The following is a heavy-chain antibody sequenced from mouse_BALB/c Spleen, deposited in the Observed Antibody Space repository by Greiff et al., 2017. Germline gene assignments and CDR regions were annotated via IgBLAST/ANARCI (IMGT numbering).Heavy chain of an antibody. V-gene: IGHV1-87*01. CDR1: GYTFTSYW. J-gene: IGHJ4*01. D-gene: IGHD2-2*01. CDR2: IYPGDGDT. CDR3: ARGGYDYAMDY. Sequence: VKLVESGAELARPGASVKLSCKASGYTFTSYWMQWVKQRPGQGLEWIGAIYPGDGDTRYTQKFKGKATLTADKSSSTAYMQLSSLASEDSAVYYCARGGYDYAMDYWGQGTSVTVSS.